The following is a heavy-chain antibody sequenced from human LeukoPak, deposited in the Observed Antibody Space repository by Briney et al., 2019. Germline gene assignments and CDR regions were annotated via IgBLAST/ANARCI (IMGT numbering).Heavy chain of an antibody. D-gene: IGHD3-9*01. CDR1: GGSVSSYY. CDR2: IYDSGST. J-gene: IGHJ6*03. V-gene: IGHV4-59*02. CDR3: ARSGYYDILTGYLGAYYYYMDV. Sequence: SETLSLTCSVSGGSVSSYYWSWIRQPPGKGLEWIGYIYDSGSTNYNPSLKSRVTISVDTSKNQFSLNLTSVTAADTAVYYCARSGYYDILTGYLGAYYYYMDVWGKGTTVTISS.